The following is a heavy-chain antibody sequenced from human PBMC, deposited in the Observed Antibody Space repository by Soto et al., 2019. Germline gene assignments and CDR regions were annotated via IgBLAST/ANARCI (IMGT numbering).Heavy chain of an antibody. V-gene: IGHV3-9*01. CDR3: AKATGANYYYYYMYV. J-gene: IGHJ6*03. CDR2: ISWNSGSI. Sequence: EVQLVESGGGLVQPGRSLRLSCAASGFTFDDYAMHWVRQAPGKGLEWVSGISWNSGSIGYADSVKGRFTISRDNAKNSLYLQMNSLRAEDTALYYCAKATGANYYYYYMYVWGKGTTVTVSS. D-gene: IGHD1-7*01. CDR1: GFTFDDYA.